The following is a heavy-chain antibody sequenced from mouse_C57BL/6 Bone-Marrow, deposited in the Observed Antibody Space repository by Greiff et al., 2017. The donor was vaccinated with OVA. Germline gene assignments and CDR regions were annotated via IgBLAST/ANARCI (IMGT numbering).Heavy chain of an antibody. D-gene: IGHD2-3*01. J-gene: IGHJ1*03. V-gene: IGHV7-3*01. CDR1: GFTFTDYY. CDR2: IRNKANGYTT. CDR3: ARSRWLLPWYFDV. Sequence: VQLKESGGGLVQPGGSLSLSCAASGFTFTDYYMSWVRQPPGKALEWLGFIRNKANGYTTEYSASVKGRFTISRDNSQSILYLQMNALRAEDSATYYCARSRWLLPWYFDVWGTGTTVTVSS.